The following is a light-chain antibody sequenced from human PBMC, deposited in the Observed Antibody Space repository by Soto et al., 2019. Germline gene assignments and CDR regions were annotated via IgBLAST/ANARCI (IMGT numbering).Light chain of an antibody. CDR2: DAS. CDR3: QQGSNWYT. Sequence: EIVLTQSPATLSLSPGERATLSCRASRSVSSYLAWYQQKPGQALRLLIYDASNRAAGIPARFSGSGSGTDFTLTISSLEPVDFALYYCQQGSNWYTFGQGTKLEIK. J-gene: IGKJ2*01. CDR1: RSVSSY. V-gene: IGKV3-11*01.